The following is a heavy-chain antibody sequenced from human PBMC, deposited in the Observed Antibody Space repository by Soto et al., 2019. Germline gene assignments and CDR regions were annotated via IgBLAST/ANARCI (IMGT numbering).Heavy chain of an antibody. V-gene: IGHV1-18*01. CDR1: GYTFTSYG. J-gene: IGHJ5*02. Sequence: KVSCKASGYTFTSYGISWVRQAPGQGLEWMGWISAYNGNTNYAQKLQGRVTMTTDTSTSTAYMELRSLRSDDTAVYYCAVYSSSGYNWFDPWGQGTLVTVSS. CDR2: ISAYNGNT. D-gene: IGHD6-13*01. CDR3: AVYSSSGYNWFDP.